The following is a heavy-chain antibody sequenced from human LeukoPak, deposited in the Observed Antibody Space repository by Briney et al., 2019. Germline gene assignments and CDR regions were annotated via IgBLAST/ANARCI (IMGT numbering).Heavy chain of an antibody. CDR2: INRDGSAK. V-gene: IGHV3-7*03. D-gene: IGHD3-22*01. Sequence: GGSLRLSCAASGFTFSNFWMGWARQGPGKGLKWVASINRDGSAKHPVDSVKGRFTISRDNAKNSLYLQMNSLRAEDTALYYCAKGYSSGYQYYFDYWGQGTLVTVSS. J-gene: IGHJ4*02. CDR1: GFTFSNFW. CDR3: AKGYSSGYQYYFDY.